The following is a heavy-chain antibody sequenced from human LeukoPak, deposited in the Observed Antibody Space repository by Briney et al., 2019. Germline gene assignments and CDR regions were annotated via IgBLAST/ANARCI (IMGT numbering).Heavy chain of an antibody. CDR2: VHSSWPT. J-gene: IGHJ5*02. V-gene: IGHV4-4*07. Sequence: KTSETLSLTCTVSGGSITSYYWSWVRQPAGKGLEWIGHVHSSWPTKYNSSLESRVTMSIDTSRNQFSLKLRSVTAADTAVYYCAREADWFDPWGQGALVTVSS. D-gene: IGHD2-15*01. CDR3: AREADWFDP. CDR1: GGSITSYY.